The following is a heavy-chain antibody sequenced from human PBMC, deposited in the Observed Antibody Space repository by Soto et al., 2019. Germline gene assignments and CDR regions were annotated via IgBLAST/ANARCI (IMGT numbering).Heavy chain of an antibody. D-gene: IGHD1-1*01. CDR3: ARGGLYTTAIDY. CDR2: IYCDDDK. J-gene: IGHJ4*02. CDR1: GFSLSTSGVG. Sequence: QIILKESGPTLVNPTQTLTLTCTFSGFSLSTSGVGGGWTRQPPGKALEWLALIYCDDDKRYSPSLNSRLTVTKDTSKNQVVPTMTHVGPVDTATYCCARGGLYTTAIDYWCQGNLVTVPS. V-gene: IGHV2-5*02.